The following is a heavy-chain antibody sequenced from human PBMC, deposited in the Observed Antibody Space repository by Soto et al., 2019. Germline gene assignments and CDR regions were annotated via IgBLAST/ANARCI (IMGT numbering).Heavy chain of an antibody. CDR2: IWHDGTNK. Sequence: QEQLVESGGGVVQPGRSLRLSCAASGFTFSDYAMHWVRQAPGKGLEWVAVIWHDGTNKYYADSVKGRFTISRDNSTNTLFLQMNSLRAEDTAVYYCARPALLVTTFDSWGQGTLVTVSS. D-gene: IGHD4-17*01. CDR3: ARPALLVTTFDS. V-gene: IGHV3-33*01. CDR1: GFTFSDYA. J-gene: IGHJ4*02.